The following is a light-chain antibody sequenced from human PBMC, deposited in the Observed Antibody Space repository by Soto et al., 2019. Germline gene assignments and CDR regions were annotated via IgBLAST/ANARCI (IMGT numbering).Light chain of an antibody. CDR2: GAS. V-gene: IGKV3-20*01. Sequence: ESVLTQSPGTLSLSPGERATLSCRTSQSVIRNYLAWYQQTPGRSPRLLIYGASNRATGIPDRFSGSGSGTDFTLTISGLEAEDFAVYYCQKYDTATYTFGQGTRLEIK. J-gene: IGKJ2*01. CDR1: QSVIRNY. CDR3: QKYDTATYT.